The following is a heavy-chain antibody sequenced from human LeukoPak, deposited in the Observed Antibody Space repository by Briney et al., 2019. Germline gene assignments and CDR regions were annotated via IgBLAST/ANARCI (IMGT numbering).Heavy chain of an antibody. CDR2: IYHSGST. D-gene: IGHD6-13*01. V-gene: IGHV4-61*01. J-gene: IGHJ4*02. Sequence: PSETLSLTCTVSGGSISSSSYYWGWIRQPPGKGLEWIGYIYHSGSTNYNPSLKSRVTISVDTSKNQFSLKLTSMTAADTAVYYCGRETIAATGTSVFFDYWGQGTLVTVSS. CDR3: GRETIAATGTSVFFDY. CDR1: GGSISSSSYY.